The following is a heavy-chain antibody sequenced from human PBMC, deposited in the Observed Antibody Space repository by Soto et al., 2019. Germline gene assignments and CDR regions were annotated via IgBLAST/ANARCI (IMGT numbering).Heavy chain of an antibody. Sequence: SETLSLTCIVSGGSFSSSTYYGGWIRQPPGKGLEWIGSIFHSGSTYYNPSLKSRVTLSVDTSKNRFYLRLGSVTAADTAVYYCASAPGFNLFDSWGQGTLVTVSS. J-gene: IGHJ4*02. V-gene: IGHV4-39*01. CDR2: IFHSGST. D-gene: IGHD7-27*01. CDR3: ASAPGFNLFDS. CDR1: GGSFSSSTYY.